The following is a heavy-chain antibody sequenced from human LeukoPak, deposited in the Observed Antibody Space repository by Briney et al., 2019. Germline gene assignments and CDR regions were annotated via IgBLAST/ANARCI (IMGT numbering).Heavy chain of an antibody. Sequence: GGSLRLSCAASGFTFSSYGMHWVRQAPGRGLEWVAVIWYDGSNKYYADSVKGRFTISRDNSKNMLYLQMNSLRAEDTAVYYCAIDVYYGSGPLGYWGQGTLVTVSS. CDR2: IWYDGSNK. V-gene: IGHV3-33*01. CDR3: AIDVYYGSGPLGY. D-gene: IGHD3-10*01. J-gene: IGHJ4*02. CDR1: GFTFSSYG.